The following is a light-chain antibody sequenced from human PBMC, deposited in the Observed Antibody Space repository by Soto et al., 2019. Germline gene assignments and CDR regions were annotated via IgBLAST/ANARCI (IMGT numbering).Light chain of an antibody. CDR1: KNGIGDHNY. Sequence: QSVLTQPASVSGSPGQSITISCTGTKNGIGDHNYVSWYQQHPGKAPQLLIYEVYSRPSGVSDRFYASKSGNTASLTISGLQAEDEADYYCTSYSRTSSLYVFGTGTKLTVL. CDR2: EVY. CDR3: TSYSRTSSLYV. V-gene: IGLV2-14*01. J-gene: IGLJ1*01.